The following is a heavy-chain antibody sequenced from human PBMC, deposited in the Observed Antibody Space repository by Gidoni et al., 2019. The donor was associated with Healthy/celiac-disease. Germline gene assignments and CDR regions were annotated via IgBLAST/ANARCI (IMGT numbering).Heavy chain of an antibody. V-gene: IGHV3-30*18. D-gene: IGHD2-2*02. CDR3: AKEGPVVPAAIRPLDY. J-gene: IGHJ4*02. CDR2: ISYDGSNK. CDR1: GFTFRSYG. Sequence: QVQLVESGGGVVQPGRSLRLSCPASGFTFRSYGMHWVRQAPGKGLEWVAVISYDGSNKYYADSVKGRFTISRDNSKNTLYLQMNSLRAEDTAVYYCAKEGPVVPAAIRPLDYWGQGTLVTVSS.